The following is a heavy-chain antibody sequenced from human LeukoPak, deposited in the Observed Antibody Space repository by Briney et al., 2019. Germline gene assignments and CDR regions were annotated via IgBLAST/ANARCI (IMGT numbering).Heavy chain of an antibody. CDR3: ARDGCFDL. CDR2: ISAHNGHT. V-gene: IGHV1-18*01. Sequence: ASVKVSCKASGYTFTTHGIAWVRPAPGQGLEWMGWISAHNGHTNYAQSLQSRVTMTTDTYTNTAYMELRSLRSDDTAVYYCARDGCFDLWGRGTLVTVSS. CDR1: GYTFTTHG. J-gene: IGHJ2*01.